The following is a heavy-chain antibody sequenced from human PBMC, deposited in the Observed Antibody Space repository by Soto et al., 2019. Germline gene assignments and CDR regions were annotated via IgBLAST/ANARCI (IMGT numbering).Heavy chain of an antibody. J-gene: IGHJ6*02. Sequence: SETLSLTCTVSGGSISSGGYYWSWIRQHPGKGLEWIGYIYYSGSTYYNPSLKSRVTISVDTSKNQFSLKLSSVTAADTAVYYCALHIAVAGTLGYYYGMDVWGQGTTVTVYS. CDR2: IYYSGST. CDR1: GGSISSGGYY. D-gene: IGHD6-19*01. CDR3: ALHIAVAGTLGYYYGMDV. V-gene: IGHV4-31*03.